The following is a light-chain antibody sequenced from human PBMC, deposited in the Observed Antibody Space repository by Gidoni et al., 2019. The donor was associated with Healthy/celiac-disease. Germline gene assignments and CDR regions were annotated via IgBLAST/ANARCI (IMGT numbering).Light chain of an antibody. CDR3: QQYYSYPQT. CDR2: AAS. J-gene: IGKJ1*01. V-gene: IGKV1-8*01. CDR1: QGISSY. Sequence: AIRMTRSPSSFSASTGDTVTITCRASQGISSYLAWYQQKPGKAPKLLIYAASTLQSGVPSRFSGSGSGTDFTLTISCLQSEDFATYYCQQYYSYPQTFGQGTKVEIK.